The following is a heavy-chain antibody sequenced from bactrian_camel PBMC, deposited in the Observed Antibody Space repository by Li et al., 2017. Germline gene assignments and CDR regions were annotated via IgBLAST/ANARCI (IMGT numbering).Heavy chain of an antibody. J-gene: IGHJ4*01. CDR1: GFTFSNYW. CDR2: IKSGAGTT. D-gene: IGHD1*01. Sequence: QLVESGGGLVQPGGSLRLSCAASGFTFSNYWMYWVRRAPGRGLEWVSTIKSGAGTTYYADSVEGRFTISQDNAKNSVYLQMNSLKPDDTAVYYCAADPVCNVPPQIYFEVMVTLKTYRNQGTQVTVS. V-gene: IGHV3S25*01.